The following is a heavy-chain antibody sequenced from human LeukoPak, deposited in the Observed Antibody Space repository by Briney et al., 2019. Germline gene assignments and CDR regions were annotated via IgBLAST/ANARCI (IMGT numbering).Heavy chain of an antibody. Sequence: GGSLRLSCAASGFTVSSNYMSWVRQAPGKGLEWVSVIYSGGSTYYADSVKGRFTISRDNSKNTLYLQMNSLRAEDTAVYYCARYPSYGLYFVYWGQGTLVTVSS. J-gene: IGHJ4*02. CDR1: GFTVSSNY. V-gene: IGHV3-66*01. CDR3: ARYPSYGLYFVY. D-gene: IGHD4-17*01. CDR2: IYSGGST.